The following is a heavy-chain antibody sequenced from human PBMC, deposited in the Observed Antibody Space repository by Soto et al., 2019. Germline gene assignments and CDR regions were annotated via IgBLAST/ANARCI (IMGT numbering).Heavy chain of an antibody. V-gene: IGHV3-33*01. D-gene: IGHD3-10*01. CDR2: IWYDGTNK. CDR3: ARTYYFGSGSRHFDY. CDR1: GFTFSNYG. J-gene: IGHJ4*02. Sequence: QVQLVETGGGVVQPGRSLRLSCAASGFTFSNYGMHWVRQAPGKGLEWVAVIWYDGTNKYYADALKGRFTISRDNSENTLYLQMHSLRAEDTAVYYCARTYYFGSGSRHFDYWGQGTLVTVSS.